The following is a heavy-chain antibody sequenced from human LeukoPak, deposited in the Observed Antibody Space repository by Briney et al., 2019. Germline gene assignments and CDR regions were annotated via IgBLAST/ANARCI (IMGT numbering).Heavy chain of an antibody. CDR2: INPDGSNT. V-gene: IGHV3-74*01. CDR3: ARGISGTSDY. CDR1: GFTFSSYW. D-gene: IGHD1-20*01. J-gene: IGHJ4*02. Sequence: GGSLRLSCAASGFTFSSYWMHWVRQAPGEGLVWVSLINPDGSNTAYADSVKGRFTISRDNGKNTLYLQMNSLRAEDTAVYYCARGISGTSDYWGQGTLVTVSS.